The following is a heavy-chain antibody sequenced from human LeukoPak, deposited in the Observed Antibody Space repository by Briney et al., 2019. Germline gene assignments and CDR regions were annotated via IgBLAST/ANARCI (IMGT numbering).Heavy chain of an antibody. CDR1: GFIFRYYS. D-gene: IGHD1-14*01. CDR3: AREQPAGSTDY. Sequence: PGGALRLSCAASGFIFRYYSMHWVRQAPGKGVEYVSVISPDGRATYYTNSVKGRFTISRDNSKNTVYLQMDSLRDDDTAVYYCAREQPAGSTDYWGQGTLVTVSS. CDR2: ISPDGRAT. J-gene: IGHJ4*02. V-gene: IGHV3-64*01.